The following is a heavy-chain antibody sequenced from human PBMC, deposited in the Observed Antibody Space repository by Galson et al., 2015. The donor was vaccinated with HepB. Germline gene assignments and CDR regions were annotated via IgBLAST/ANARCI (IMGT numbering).Heavy chain of an antibody. J-gene: IGHJ4*02. CDR3: ATAVDTAMVPGFDY. Sequence: SVKVSCKVSGYTLTELSMHWVRQAPGKGLEWTGGFDPEDGETIYAQKFQGRVTMTEDTSTDTAYMELSSLRSEDTAVYYCATAVDTAMVPGFDYWGQGTLVTVSS. CDR1: GYTLTELS. V-gene: IGHV1-24*01. D-gene: IGHD5-18*01. CDR2: FDPEDGET.